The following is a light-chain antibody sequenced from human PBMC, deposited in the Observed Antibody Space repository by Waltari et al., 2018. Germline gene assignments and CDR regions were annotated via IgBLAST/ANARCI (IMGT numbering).Light chain of an antibody. CDR3: QQLNSYQWT. V-gene: IGKV1-9*01. Sequence: IQLTQSPSSLSASVGDRVTITCRASQGISNYLAWYQQKPGKAPKLLIYAASTLQSGVPSRVSGSGSVTDFTLTISSLQPEDFATYYCQQLNSYQWTFGQGTKVEIK. J-gene: IGKJ1*01. CDR1: QGISNY. CDR2: AAS.